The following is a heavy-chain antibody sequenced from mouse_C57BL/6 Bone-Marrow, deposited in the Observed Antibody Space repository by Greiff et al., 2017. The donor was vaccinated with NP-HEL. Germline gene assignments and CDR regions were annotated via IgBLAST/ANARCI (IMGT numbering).Heavy chain of an antibody. CDR2: INPSTGGT. J-gene: IGHJ4*01. CDR1: GYSFTGYY. CDR3: ARPLYYSNYPYYAMDY. Sequence: EVQLVESGPELVKPGASVKISCKASGYSFTGYYMNWVKQSPEKSLEWIGEINPSTGGTTSNQKFKAKATLTVDKSSSTAYMQLKGLTSEDSAVYYCARPLYYSNYPYYAMDYWGQGTSVTVSA. D-gene: IGHD2-5*01. V-gene: IGHV1-42*01.